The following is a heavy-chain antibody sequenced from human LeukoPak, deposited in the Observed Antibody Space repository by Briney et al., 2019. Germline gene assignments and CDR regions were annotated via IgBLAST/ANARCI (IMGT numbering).Heavy chain of an antibody. CDR1: GGSISSYY. J-gene: IGHJ3*02. V-gene: IGHV4-59*01. CDR2: IYYRGST. D-gene: IGHD3-22*01. Sequence: SETLSLTCTVSGGSISSYYWSWIRQPPGKGLEWIGYIYYRGSTNYNPSLKSRVTISVDTSKNQFSLKLSSVTAADTAVYYCARGSYYDSSGFDAFDIWGQGTMVTVSS. CDR3: ARGSYYDSSGFDAFDI.